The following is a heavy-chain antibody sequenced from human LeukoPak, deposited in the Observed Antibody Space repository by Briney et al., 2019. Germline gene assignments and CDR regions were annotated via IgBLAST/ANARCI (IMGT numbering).Heavy chain of an antibody. CDR1: GGSFSGYY. D-gene: IGHD3-3*01. Sequence: SETLSLTCAVYGGSFSGYYWSWIRQPPGKGLEWIGEINHSGGTNYNPSLKSRLTISVDTSKNQFSLKLSSVTAAHTAVYYGARASTILGHFAYWGRGTLVTVSS. J-gene: IGHJ4*02. V-gene: IGHV4-34*01. CDR2: INHSGGT. CDR3: ARASTILGHFAY.